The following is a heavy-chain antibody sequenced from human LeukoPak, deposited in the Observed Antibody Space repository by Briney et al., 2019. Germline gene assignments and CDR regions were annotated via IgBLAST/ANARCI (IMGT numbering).Heavy chain of an antibody. CDR2: IWYDGSNK. Sequence: GGSPRLSCAASGFTFSSYGMHWVRQAPGKGLEWVAVIWYDGSNKYHADSVKGRFTISRDNSKNTLYLQMNSLRAEDTAVYYCARENSGYDFALDYWGQGTLVTVSS. CDR3: ARENSGYDFALDY. J-gene: IGHJ4*02. CDR1: GFTFSSYG. V-gene: IGHV3-33*01. D-gene: IGHD5-12*01.